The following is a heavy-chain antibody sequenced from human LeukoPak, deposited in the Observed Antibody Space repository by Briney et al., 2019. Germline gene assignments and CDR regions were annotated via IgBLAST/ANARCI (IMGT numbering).Heavy chain of an antibody. D-gene: IGHD6-19*01. CDR3: ATVGYSSGWHSPIDY. CDR2: ISSSSSYI. J-gene: IGHJ4*02. V-gene: IGHV3-21*01. CDR1: GFTFSNYA. Sequence: GGSLRLSCAATGFTFSNYAMNWVRQAPGKGLEWVSSISSSSSYIYYADSVKGRFTISRDNAKNSLYLQMNSLRAEDTAVYYCATVGYSSGWHSPIDYWGQGTLVTVSS.